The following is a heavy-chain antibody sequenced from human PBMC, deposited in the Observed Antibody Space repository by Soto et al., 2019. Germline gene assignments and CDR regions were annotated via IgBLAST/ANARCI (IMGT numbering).Heavy chain of an antibody. D-gene: IGHD3-22*01. J-gene: IGHJ4*02. V-gene: IGHV3-30-3*01. CDR2: ISYDGSNK. CDR1: GFTFSSYD. Sequence: SWVSLRLSCAVSGFTFSSYDMNLVRQAPGKGLEWVAVISYDGSNKNYVDSVKGRFTISRDNSKNTLYLQMNSLRAEDTAVYYCARDALKKNYYASSGYYWGQGTQVTVCS. CDR3: ARDALKKNYYASSGYY.